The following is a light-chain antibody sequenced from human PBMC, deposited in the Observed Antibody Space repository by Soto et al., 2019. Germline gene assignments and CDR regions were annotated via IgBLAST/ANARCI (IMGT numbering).Light chain of an antibody. Sequence: AIQMTHSPSSLSASVGDRVTTPFRASQGIRNDLGWYQQKPGKAPKLLIYVASTLQSGVPSSFRGSGSDTDFTLTISSLQPEDFATNSCLEDYQIRQTFGKGTKV. V-gene: IGKV1-6*01. CDR1: QGIRND. CDR3: LEDYQIRQT. CDR2: VAS. J-gene: IGKJ1*01.